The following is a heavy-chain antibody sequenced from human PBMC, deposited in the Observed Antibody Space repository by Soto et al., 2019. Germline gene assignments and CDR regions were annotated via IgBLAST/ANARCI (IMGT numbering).Heavy chain of an antibody. Sequence: QLQLQESGPGLVKPSETLSLTCTVSGGSISSSSYYWGWIRQPPGKGLEWIGSIYYSGSTYYNPSLKSRVTISVDTSKNQFSLKLSSVTAADTAVYYCASLKGRKYCSGGSCHLGYWGQGTLVTVSS. V-gene: IGHV4-39*01. CDR2: IYYSGST. J-gene: IGHJ4*02. D-gene: IGHD2-15*01. CDR3: ASLKGRKYCSGGSCHLGY. CDR1: GGSISSSSYY.